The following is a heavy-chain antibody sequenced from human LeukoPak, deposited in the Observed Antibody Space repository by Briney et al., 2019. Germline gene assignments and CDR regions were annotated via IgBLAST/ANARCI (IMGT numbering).Heavy chain of an antibody. CDR2: IIPILGIA. V-gene: IGHV1-69*04. J-gene: IGHJ5*02. CDR1: GGTFSSYA. CDR3: ASSGDQSGWFDP. D-gene: IGHD7-27*01. Sequence: GASVKVSCKASGGTFSSYAISWVRQAPGQGLEWMGRIIPILGIANYAQKFQGRVTMTRDTSISTAYMELSRLRSDDTAVYYCASSGDQSGWFDPWGQGTLVTVSS.